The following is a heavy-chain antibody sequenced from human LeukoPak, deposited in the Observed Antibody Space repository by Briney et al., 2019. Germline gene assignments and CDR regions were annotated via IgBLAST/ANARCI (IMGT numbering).Heavy chain of an antibody. D-gene: IGHD6-19*01. Sequence: GGSLRLSCAASGFTFNTHAMSWVRQAPGKGLEWVSAISGRGGNTYYADSVKGRFTISRDNSKNTLYLQMNSLRAEDTALYYCAKDLYSSGWYLGDYWGQETLVTVSS. CDR1: GFTFNTHA. J-gene: IGHJ4*02. V-gene: IGHV3-23*01. CDR2: ISGRGGNT. CDR3: AKDLYSSGWYLGDY.